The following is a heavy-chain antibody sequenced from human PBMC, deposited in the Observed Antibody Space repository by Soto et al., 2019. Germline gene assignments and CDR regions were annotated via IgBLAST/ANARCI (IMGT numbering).Heavy chain of an antibody. CDR2: IYMSGTT. J-gene: IGHJ4*02. CDR3: ARINGGSPDF. D-gene: IGHD2-15*01. V-gene: IGHV4-4*07. CDR1: DGYINNHF. Sequence: TLSLTCTVSDGYINNHFWSWIRQPAGKGLEWIGHIYMSGTTTYNPSLKSRVTMSVDTPRNQFSLKVSSVTAADTAVYYCARINGGSPDFWGQGALVTVSS.